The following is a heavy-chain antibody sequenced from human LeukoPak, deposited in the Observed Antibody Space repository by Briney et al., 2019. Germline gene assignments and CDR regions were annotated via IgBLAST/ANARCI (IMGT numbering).Heavy chain of an antibody. CDR1: GFTFSSYA. D-gene: IGHD2-2*01. J-gene: IGHJ4*02. CDR3: AKERRSSTSCYGCFDY. Sequence: GGSLRLSCAASGFTFSSYAMSWVRQAPGKGLEWVSAISGSGGSTYYADSVKGRFTISRDKSKNTLYLQMNGLRAEDTAVYYCAKERRSSTSCYGCFDYWGQGTLVAVSS. V-gene: IGHV3-23*01. CDR2: ISGSGGST.